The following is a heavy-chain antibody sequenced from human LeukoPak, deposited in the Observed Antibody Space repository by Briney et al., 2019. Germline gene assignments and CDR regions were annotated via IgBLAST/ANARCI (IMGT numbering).Heavy chain of an antibody. V-gene: IGHV4-59*01. D-gene: IGHD6-13*01. J-gene: IGHJ6*03. CDR3: ARDSSSRTYYYYYYMDV. Sequence: SETLSLTCTVSGGSISSYYWSWIRQPPGKGLEWIGYIYYSGSTNYNPSLKSRVTISVDTSKNQFSLKLSSVTAADTAVYCCARDSSSRTYYYYYYMDVWGKGTTATVSS. CDR2: IYYSGST. CDR1: GGSISSYY.